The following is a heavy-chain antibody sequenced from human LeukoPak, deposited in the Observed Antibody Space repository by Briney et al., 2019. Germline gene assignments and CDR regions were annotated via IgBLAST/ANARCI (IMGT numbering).Heavy chain of an antibody. V-gene: IGHV4-30-2*01. J-gene: IGHJ4*02. D-gene: IGHD2-8*01. Sequence: PSQTLSLTCAVSGGSISSGGYSWSWIRQPPGKGLEWIGYIYHSGSTNYNPPLKSRVTISVDKSKNQFSLKLSSVTAADTAVYYCASHPNPRTKGPRYWGQGTLVTVSS. CDR2: IYHSGST. CDR3: ASHPNPRTKGPRY. CDR1: GGSISSGGYS.